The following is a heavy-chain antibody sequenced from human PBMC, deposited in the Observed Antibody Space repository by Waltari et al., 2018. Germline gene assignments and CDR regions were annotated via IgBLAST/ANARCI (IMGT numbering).Heavy chain of an antibody. V-gene: IGHV3-73*02. CDR1: GFNFNMST. Sequence: EVNLVESGGGLVQPGGSLKISGAAAGFNFNMSTIHWVRQAPGKGLEWIGRIRSKINNDATAYGASVKDRFSISRDDSRNTAFLEMNSLKTDDSAVYYCAKQKTGGANDFWGQGTLVTVST. CDR2: IRSKINNDAT. CDR3: AKQKTGGANDF. J-gene: IGHJ4*01. D-gene: IGHD3-16*01.